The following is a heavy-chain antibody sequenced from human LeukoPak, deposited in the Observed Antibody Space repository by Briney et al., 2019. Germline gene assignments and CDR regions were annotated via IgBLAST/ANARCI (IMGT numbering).Heavy chain of an antibody. CDR3: ARGTLMVRGPDYKRVDFDY. D-gene: IGHD3-10*01. J-gene: IGHJ4*02. CDR1: GYTFTSYY. Sequence: ASVKVSCKASGYTFTSYYMHWVRQAPGQGLEWMGIINPSGGSTSYAQKFQGRVTMTRDTSTSTVYMELSSLRSEDTAVYYCARGTLMVRGPDYKRVDFDYWGQGTLVTVSS. CDR2: INPSGGST. V-gene: IGHV1-46*01.